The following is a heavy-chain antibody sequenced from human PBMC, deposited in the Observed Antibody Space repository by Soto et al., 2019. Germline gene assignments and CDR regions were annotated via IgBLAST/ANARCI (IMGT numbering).Heavy chain of an antibody. V-gene: IGHV3-23*01. CDR3: AKLVQTGLQKGYFDY. Sequence: HPGGSLRLSCAASGFTFSSYAMSWVRQAPGKGLEWVSAISSSGGSTNYADSVKGRFTISRDNSKNTLYLQMNSLRAEDTAVYFCAKLVQTGLQKGYFDYWGQGTLVTVSS. D-gene: IGHD4-4*01. J-gene: IGHJ4*02. CDR1: GFTFSSYA. CDR2: ISSSGGST.